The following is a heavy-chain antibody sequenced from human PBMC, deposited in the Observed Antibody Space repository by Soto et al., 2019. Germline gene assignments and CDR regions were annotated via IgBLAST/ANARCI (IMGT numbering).Heavy chain of an antibody. V-gene: IGHV3-30*03. CDR1: GFTFSSYG. J-gene: IGHJ4*02. CDR2: TSYDGSNK. Sequence: PGGSLKLSCAASGFTFSSYGMHWVRQAPGKGLEWVAVTSYDGSNKYYADSVEGRFTISRDNAKNTLFLQMNSLRVEDTAVYYCAREGERKTAYFDNWGQGALVTVSS. D-gene: IGHD5-18*01. CDR3: AREGERKTAYFDN.